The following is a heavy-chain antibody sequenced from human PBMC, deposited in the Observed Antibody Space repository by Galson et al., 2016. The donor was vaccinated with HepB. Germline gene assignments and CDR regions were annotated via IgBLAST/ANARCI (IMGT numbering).Heavy chain of an antibody. J-gene: IGHJ6*03. Sequence: SLRLSCAASGFTFYNTWMSWVRQAPGKGLEWVGRIKSNTNGGTADYAAPVKGRFTISRDDSKDTLYLRMNSLRAEDTAVYYCTTVPVGDYYYFMDVWGKGTTFTISS. D-gene: IGHD1-26*01. CDR1: GFTFYNTW. CDR3: TTVPVGDYYYFMDV. V-gene: IGHV3-15*01. CDR2: IKSNTNGGTA.